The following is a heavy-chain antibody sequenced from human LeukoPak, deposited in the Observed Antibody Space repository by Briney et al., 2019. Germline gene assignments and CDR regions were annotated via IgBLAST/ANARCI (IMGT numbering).Heavy chain of an antibody. D-gene: IGHD6-19*01. Sequence: GGSLRLSCAASGFTFSSYGMHWVRQTPGKGLEWVSSISGSGGSTYYADSVKGRFTISRDNSKNTLYLQVNSLRAEDTAVYYCAKDRGWYWGKDFDYWGQGTLVTVSS. J-gene: IGHJ4*02. CDR1: GFTFSSYG. V-gene: IGHV3-23*01. CDR3: AKDRGWYWGKDFDY. CDR2: ISGSGGST.